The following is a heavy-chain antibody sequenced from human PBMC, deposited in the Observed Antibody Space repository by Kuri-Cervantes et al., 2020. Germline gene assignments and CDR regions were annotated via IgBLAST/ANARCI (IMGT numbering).Heavy chain of an antibody. CDR2: IWYDGSNK. CDR3: AKDFTEGEGSFDY. V-gene: IGHV3-30*02. D-gene: IGHD1-26*01. CDR1: GFTFSSYG. J-gene: IGHJ4*02. Sequence: GGSLRLSCAASGFTFSSYGMHWVRQAPGKGLEWVAVIWYDGSNKYYADSVKGRFTISRDNSKNTLYLQMNSLRAEDTAVYYCAKDFTEGEGSFDYWGQGTLVTVSS.